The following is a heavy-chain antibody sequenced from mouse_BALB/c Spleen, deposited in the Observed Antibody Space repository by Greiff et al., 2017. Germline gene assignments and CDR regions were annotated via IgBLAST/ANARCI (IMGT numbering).Heavy chain of an antibody. D-gene: IGHD1-2*01. CDR1: GFNIKDTY. J-gene: IGHJ4*01. CDR2: IDPANGNT. Sequence: DVKLQESGAELVKPGASVKLSCTASGFNIKDTYMHWVKQRPEQGLEWIGRIDPANGNTKYDPKFQGKATITADTSSNTAYLQLSSLTSEDTAVYYCARGLRLYYYAMDYWGQGTSVTVSS. V-gene: IGHV14-3*02. CDR3: ARGLRLYYYAMDY.